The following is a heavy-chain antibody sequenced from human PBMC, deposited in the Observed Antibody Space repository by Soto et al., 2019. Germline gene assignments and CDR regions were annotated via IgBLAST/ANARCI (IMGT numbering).Heavy chain of an antibody. V-gene: IGHV3-23*01. Sequence: LRLSCAASGFTFSSYAMSWVRQAPGKGLEWVSGITYSGVSAYYADSVKGRFTISRDNSKNTLYLQMDSLRAEDTAVYYCSKDVMVAAAGPYYFEYWGQGTLVTVSS. J-gene: IGHJ4*02. D-gene: IGHD6-13*01. CDR3: SKDVMVAAAGPYYFEY. CDR1: GFTFSSYA. CDR2: ITYSGVSA.